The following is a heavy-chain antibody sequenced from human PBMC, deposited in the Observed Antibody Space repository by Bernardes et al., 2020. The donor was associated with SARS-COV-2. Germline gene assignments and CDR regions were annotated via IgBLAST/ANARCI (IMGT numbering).Heavy chain of an antibody. CDR3: ARGKLERRTGFDY. CDR2: IYYSGST. J-gene: IGHJ4*02. CDR1: GGSISIYY. V-gene: IGHV4-59*01. Sequence: SETLSLTCTVSGGSISIYYWSWIRQPPGKGLEWIGYIYYSGSTNYNPSLKSRVTISVDTSKNQFSLKLSSVTAADTAVYYCARGKLERRTGFDYWGQGTLVTVSS. D-gene: IGHD1-1*01.